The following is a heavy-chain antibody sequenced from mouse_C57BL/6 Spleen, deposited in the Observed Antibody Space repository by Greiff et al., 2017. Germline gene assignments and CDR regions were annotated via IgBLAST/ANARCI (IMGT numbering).Heavy chain of an antibody. J-gene: IGHJ4*01. Sequence: VQLQQSGAELVMPGASVKLSCKASGYTFTSYWMHWVKQRPGQGLEWIGEIDPSDSYTNYNQKFKGKSTLTVDKSSSTAYMQLSSLTSEDSAVYYCARKGLLWSYAMDYWGQGTSVTVSS. D-gene: IGHD2-1*01. CDR1: GYTFTSYW. V-gene: IGHV1-69*01. CDR3: ARKGLLWSYAMDY. CDR2: IDPSDSYT.